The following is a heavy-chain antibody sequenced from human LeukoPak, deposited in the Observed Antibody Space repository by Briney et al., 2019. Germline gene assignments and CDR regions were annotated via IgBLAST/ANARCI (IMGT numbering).Heavy chain of an antibody. J-gene: IGHJ5*02. CDR1: GYTFTSYG. V-gene: IGHV1-18*01. CDR2: ISAYNGNT. CDR3: ARGYMGDYGDYVGWFDP. D-gene: IGHD4-17*01. Sequence: ASVKVSCKASGYTFTSYGISWVRQAPGQGLEWMGWISAYNGNTNYAQKLQGRVTMTTDTSTSTAYTELRSLRSDDTAVYYCARGYMGDYGDYVGWFDPWGQGTLVTVSS.